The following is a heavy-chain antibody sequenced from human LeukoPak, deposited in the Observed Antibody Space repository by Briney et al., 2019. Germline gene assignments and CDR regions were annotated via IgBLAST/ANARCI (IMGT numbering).Heavy chain of an antibody. CDR2: MNPNSGNT. Sequence: ASVKVSCKASGYTFTSYDINWVRQATGQGVEGMGWMNPNSGNTGYAQKFQGRVTMTRNTSISTAYMELSSLRSEDTAVYYCARLAALDTARPYFDYWGQGTLVTVSS. J-gene: IGHJ4*02. D-gene: IGHD5-18*01. CDR1: GYTFTSYD. CDR3: ARLAALDTARPYFDY. V-gene: IGHV1-8*01.